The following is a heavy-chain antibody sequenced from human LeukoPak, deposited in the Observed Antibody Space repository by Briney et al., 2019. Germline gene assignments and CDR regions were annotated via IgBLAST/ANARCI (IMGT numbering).Heavy chain of an antibody. CDR3: ASAIPAAIVSSSDY. CDR2: ISYDGSNK. V-gene: IGHV3-30-3*01. CDR1: GFTFSSYA. Sequence: QPGRSLRLSCAASGFTFSSYAMHWVRQAPGKGLEWVAVISYDGSNKYYADSVKGRFTISRDNSKNTLYLQMNSLRAEDTAVYYCASAIPAAIVSSSDYWGQGTLVTVSS. D-gene: IGHD2-2*01. J-gene: IGHJ4*02.